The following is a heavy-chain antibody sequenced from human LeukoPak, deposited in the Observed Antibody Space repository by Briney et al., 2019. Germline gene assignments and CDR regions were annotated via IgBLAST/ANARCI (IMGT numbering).Heavy chain of an antibody. J-gene: IGHJ3*02. D-gene: IGHD3-16*02. Sequence: GGSLRLSCAASGFTFTTYWLSWVRQPPGKGLEWVANIKQDGSEKHYVDSVKGRFTISRDNAKNSLYLQMNSLRAEDTAVYYCARGLNTPNTYYDYVWGSYRYNEDAFDIWGQGTMVTVSS. CDR1: GFTFTTYW. CDR2: IKQDGSEK. CDR3: ARGLNTPNTYYDYVWGSYRYNEDAFDI. V-gene: IGHV3-7*01.